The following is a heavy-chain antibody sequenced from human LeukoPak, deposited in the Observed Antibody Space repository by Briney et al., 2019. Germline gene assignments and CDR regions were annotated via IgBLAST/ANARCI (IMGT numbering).Heavy chain of an antibody. J-gene: IGHJ5*02. Sequence: ASVKVSCKASGYTFTGYYMHWVRQAPGQGLEWMGWINPNSGGTNYAQKFQGRVTMTRDTSISTAYMELSRLRSDDTAVYYCARGSPNYYDSSSPFDPWGQGTLVTVSS. D-gene: IGHD3-22*01. V-gene: IGHV1-2*02. CDR1: GYTFTGYY. CDR3: ARGSPNYYDSSSPFDP. CDR2: INPNSGGT.